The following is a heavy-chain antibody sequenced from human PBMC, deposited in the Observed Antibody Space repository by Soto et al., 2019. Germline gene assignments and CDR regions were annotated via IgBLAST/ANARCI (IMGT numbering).Heavy chain of an antibody. V-gene: IGHV1-69*13. CDR1: RGTFISCA. CDR3: ARDTRKGYCSSTSCYTLWFDP. Sequence: SVKVSFKASRGTFISCAIRWVRQAPGQGREWMGGIIPIFGTANYAQKFQGRVTITADESTSTAYMELSSLRSEDTAVYYCARDTRKGYCSSTSCYTLWFDPWGQGTLVTVSS. J-gene: IGHJ5*02. D-gene: IGHD2-2*02. CDR2: IIPIFGTA.